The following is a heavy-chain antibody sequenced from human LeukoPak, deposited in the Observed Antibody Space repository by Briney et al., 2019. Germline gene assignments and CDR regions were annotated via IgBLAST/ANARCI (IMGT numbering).Heavy chain of an antibody. CDR1: GYTFTRYD. CDR2: MNSNSGDT. V-gene: IGHV1-8*01. CDR3: ARGLGNSRGLNY. Sequence: ASVKVSCKTSGYTFTRYDINWVRQATGQGLEWMGWMNSNSGDTGYAQKFQGRVTMTRNTSISTAYMDLSSLTSEDTAVYYCARGLGNSRGLNYWGQGTLVTVSS. J-gene: IGHJ4*02. D-gene: IGHD7-27*01.